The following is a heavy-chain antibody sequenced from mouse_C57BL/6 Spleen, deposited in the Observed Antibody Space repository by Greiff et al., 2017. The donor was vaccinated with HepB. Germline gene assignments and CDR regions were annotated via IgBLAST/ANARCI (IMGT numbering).Heavy chain of an antibody. J-gene: IGHJ2*01. Sequence: QVHVKQSGAELVRPGTSVKMSCKASGYTFTNYWIGWAKQRPGHGLEWIGDIYPGGGYTNYNEKFKGKATLTADKSSSTAYMQFSSLTSEDSAIYYCARGYDSFFDYWGQGTTLTVSS. CDR1: GYTFTNYW. CDR2: IYPGGGYT. V-gene: IGHV1-63*01. CDR3: ARGYDSFFDY. D-gene: IGHD2-2*01.